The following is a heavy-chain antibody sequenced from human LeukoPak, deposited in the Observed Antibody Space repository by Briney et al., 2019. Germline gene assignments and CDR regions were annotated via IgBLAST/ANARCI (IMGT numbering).Heavy chain of an antibody. CDR1: GFTFSSYA. J-gene: IGHJ4*02. Sequence: HSGGSLRLSCAASGFTFSSYAMSWVRQAPGKGLEWVSAISGSGGSTYYADSVKGRFTISRDNSKNTLYLQMNSLRAEDTAVYYCAKDGHEYYYDYCDYWGQGTLVTVSS. CDR3: AKDGHEYYYDYCDY. D-gene: IGHD3-22*01. CDR2: ISGSGGST. V-gene: IGHV3-23*01.